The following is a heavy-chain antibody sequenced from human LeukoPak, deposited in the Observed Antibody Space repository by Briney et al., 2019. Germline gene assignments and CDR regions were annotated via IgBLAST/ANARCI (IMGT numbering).Heavy chain of an antibody. CDR3: ARAAGKYCSSTSCHLMDV. Sequence: ASETLSLTCTVSGYSISSGYYWGWIRQPPGKGLEWIGSIYHSGSTYYNPSLKSRVTISVDTSKNQFSLKLSSVTAADTAVYYCARAAGKYCSSTSCHLMDVWGKGTTVTISS. CDR1: GYSISSGYY. CDR2: IYHSGST. V-gene: IGHV4-38-2*02. D-gene: IGHD2-2*01. J-gene: IGHJ6*03.